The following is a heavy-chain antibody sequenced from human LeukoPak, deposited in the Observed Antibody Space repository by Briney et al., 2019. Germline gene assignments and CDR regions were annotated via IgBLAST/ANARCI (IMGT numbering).Heavy chain of an antibody. D-gene: IGHD5-24*01. Sequence: SQTLSLTCTVSGDSMTSSSYFWSWIRQPAGKGLEWIGRSYHTGSTNYNPSLSSRATISVDTSKNQFSLKLTSVTASDTAVYYCARVLRGHFDFWGQGTLVTVSS. CDR1: GDSMTSSSYF. CDR3: ARVLRGHFDF. CDR2: SYHTGST. V-gene: IGHV4-61*02. J-gene: IGHJ4*02.